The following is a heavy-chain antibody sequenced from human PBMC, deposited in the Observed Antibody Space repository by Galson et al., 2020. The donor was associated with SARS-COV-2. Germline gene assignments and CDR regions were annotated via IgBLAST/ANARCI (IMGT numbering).Heavy chain of an antibody. CDR2: IYYSGST. CDR3: ARHGALITIFGVVILPDAFDI. D-gene: IGHD3-3*01. Sequence: ETLSLTCTVSGGSISSYYWSWIRQPPGKGLEWIGYIYYSGSTNYNPSLKSRVTISVDTSKNQFSLKLSSVTAADTAVYYCARHGALITIFGVVILPDAFDIWGQGTMVTVSS. V-gene: IGHV4-59*08. J-gene: IGHJ3*02. CDR1: GGSISSYY.